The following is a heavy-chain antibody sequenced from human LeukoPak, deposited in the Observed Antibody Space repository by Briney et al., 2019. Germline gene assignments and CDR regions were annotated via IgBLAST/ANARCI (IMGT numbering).Heavy chain of an antibody. CDR2: ISGSAGTT. CDR1: GFTLTSYA. V-gene: IGHV3-23*01. Sequence: PGGSLRLSCAASGFTLTSYALTWVRQAPGEGLEWVSGISGSAGTTYYADSVKGRFTISRDNSKNTLYLQMNSLRAEDTAVYYCAKTGSGWQKTYDYWGQGTLVTVSS. J-gene: IGHJ4*02. CDR3: AKTGSGWQKTYDY. D-gene: IGHD6-19*01.